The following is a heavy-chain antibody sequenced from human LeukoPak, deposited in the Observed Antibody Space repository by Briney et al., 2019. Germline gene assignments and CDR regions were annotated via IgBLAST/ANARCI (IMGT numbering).Heavy chain of an antibody. CDR2: IFYSGSP. CDR1: GVSISSYY. J-gene: IGHJ4*02. CDR3: ARVGHIVAAGTYDY. D-gene: IGHD6-13*01. Sequence: SSETLSLTCTGSGVSISSYYWSWIRQPPGEGLEWIGNIFYSGSPNYKSSLKSRVTTSFDTSKNQFSLKLSSVTAADTAVYYCARVGHIVAAGTYDYWGQGTLVTVSS. V-gene: IGHV4-59*08.